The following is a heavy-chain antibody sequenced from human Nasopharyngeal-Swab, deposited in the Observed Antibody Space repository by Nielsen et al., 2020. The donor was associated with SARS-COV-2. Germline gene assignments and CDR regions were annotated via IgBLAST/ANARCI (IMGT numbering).Heavy chain of an antibody. V-gene: IGHV3-74*01. CDR2: INSDGSST. D-gene: IGHD3-16*01. CDR3: ARDCMITFGGVPNWFDP. J-gene: IGHJ5*02. Sequence: GASLKISCAASGFTFSSYWMHWVRQAPGKGLVWVSRINSDGSSTSYADSVKGRFTISRDNAKNTLYLQMNSLRAEDTAVYYCARDCMITFGGVPNWFDPWGQGTLVTVSS. CDR1: GFTFSSYW.